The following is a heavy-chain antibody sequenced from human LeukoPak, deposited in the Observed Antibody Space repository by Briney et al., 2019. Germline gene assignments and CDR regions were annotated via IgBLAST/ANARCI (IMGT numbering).Heavy chain of an antibody. CDR2: IKQGGNEK. Sequence: GGSLRLSCAASGCTFSNYWMTWVRQAPGNGLEWVANIKQGGNEKYYVDSVKGRFTISRDNAKNSLHLQMNSLRSEDTAVYYCARGYGEDYCSAVSCRWYDYWGQGTLVTVSS. D-gene: IGHD2-15*01. CDR3: ARGYGEDYCSAVSCRWYDY. J-gene: IGHJ4*02. CDR1: GCTFSNYW. V-gene: IGHV3-7*04.